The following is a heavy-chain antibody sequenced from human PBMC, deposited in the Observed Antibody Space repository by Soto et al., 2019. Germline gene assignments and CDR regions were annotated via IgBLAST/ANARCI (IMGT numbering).Heavy chain of an antibody. CDR3: ASSVDTAMVTRPFDY. CDR1: GGSISSGDYY. J-gene: IGHJ4*02. CDR2: IYYSGST. V-gene: IGHV4-30-4*01. D-gene: IGHD5-18*01. Sequence: SETLSLTCTVSGGSISSGDYYWSWIRQPPGKGLEWIGYIYYSGSTYYNPSLKSRVTISVDTSKNQFSLKLSSVTAADTAVYYCASSVDTAMVTRPFDYWGQGTLVTVSS.